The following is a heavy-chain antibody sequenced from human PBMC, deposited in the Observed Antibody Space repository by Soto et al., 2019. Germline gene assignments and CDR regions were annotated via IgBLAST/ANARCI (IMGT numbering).Heavy chain of an antibody. D-gene: IGHD3-22*01. Sequence: KGLEWVAGICHDGSNQYYADSVKGRFTISRDNSNNILYLQLNSLRAEDTAVYYCFGSSSYYLRFPSDYRGQGILVTGFS. V-gene: IGHV3-33*01. CDR3: FGSSSYYLRFPSDY. CDR2: ICHDGSNQ. J-gene: IGHJ4*02.